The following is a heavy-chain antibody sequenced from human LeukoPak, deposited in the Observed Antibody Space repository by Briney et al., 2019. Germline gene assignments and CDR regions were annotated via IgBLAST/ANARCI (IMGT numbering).Heavy chain of an antibody. V-gene: IGHV3-30*02. J-gene: IGHJ4*02. Sequence: GGFLRLSCAAFGFTFSSYGMRWVRQTPGKGLEWVAFIRHDGSYQQYADSVKGRFTVSRDNSKDMVYLQMNSLRTEDTAVYYCAKNRDSSDYPRDFDFWGQGTLVTVSS. CDR1: GFTFSSYG. CDR2: IRHDGSYQ. D-gene: IGHD3-22*01. CDR3: AKNRDSSDYPRDFDF.